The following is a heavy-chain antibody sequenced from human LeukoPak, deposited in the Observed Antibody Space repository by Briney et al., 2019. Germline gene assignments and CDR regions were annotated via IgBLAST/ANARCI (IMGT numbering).Heavy chain of an antibody. D-gene: IGHD1-26*01. J-gene: IGHJ4*02. CDR2: ISSSSSYI. V-gene: IGHV3-21*01. CDR1: GFTFSSYA. Sequence: GGSLRLSCAASGFTFSSYAMSWVRQAPGKGLEWVSSISSSSSYIYYADSVKGRFTISRDNAKNSLYLQMNSLRAEDTAVYYCARGGVGAIDDFDYWGQGTLVTVSS. CDR3: ARGGVGAIDDFDY.